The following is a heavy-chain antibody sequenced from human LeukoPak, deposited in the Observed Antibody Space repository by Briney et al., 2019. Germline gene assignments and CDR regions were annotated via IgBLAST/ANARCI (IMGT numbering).Heavy chain of an antibody. D-gene: IGHD6-13*01. J-gene: IGHJ4*02. CDR3: AREGSSSWYPAAYYFDY. CDR1: GGSISSYY. Sequence: PSETLSLTCTVSGGSISSYYWSWIRQPAGKGLEWIGRIYTSGSTDYNPSLKSRVTMSVDTSKNQFSLKLSSVTAADTAVYYCAREGSSSWYPAAYYFDYWGQGTLVTVSS. V-gene: IGHV4-4*07. CDR2: IYTSGST.